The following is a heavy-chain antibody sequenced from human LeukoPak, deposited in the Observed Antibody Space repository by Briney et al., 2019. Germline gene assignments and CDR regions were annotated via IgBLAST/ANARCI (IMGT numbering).Heavy chain of an antibody. CDR2: ISGSGEST. CDR3: ARVTEAPYYFDY. J-gene: IGHJ4*02. Sequence: GGSLRLSCAASGFTLSSYAMTWVRQAQGKGLEWVSGISGSGESTYYADSVKGRFTLSRDNSKNTLYLQMNSPRAEDTAVYYCARVTEAPYYFDYWGQGTLVTVSS. CDR1: GFTLSSYA. V-gene: IGHV3-23*01.